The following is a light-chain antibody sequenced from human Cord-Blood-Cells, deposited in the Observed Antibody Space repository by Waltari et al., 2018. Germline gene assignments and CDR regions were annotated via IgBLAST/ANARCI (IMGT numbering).Light chain of an antibody. J-gene: IGKJ2*01. Sequence: DIVLTQPTLSLSVTPGQRASISRKSSQRLLHSDGKTYLDWYLQKPGQSPQLLIYEVSRRFSGVPDRFGGSGSGTDFTLKISRVESEDVGVYYCMQGIHLPATFGQGTKLEIK. CDR3: MQGIHLPAT. V-gene: IGKV2-29*02. CDR2: EVS. CDR1: QRLLHSDGKTY.